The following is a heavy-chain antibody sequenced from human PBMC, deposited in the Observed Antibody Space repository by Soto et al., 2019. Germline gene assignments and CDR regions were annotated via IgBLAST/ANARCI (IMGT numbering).Heavy chain of an antibody. J-gene: IGHJ4*02. CDR1: VGTFSSYA. Sequence: QVHLVQSGAEVKKPGSSVKVSCKASVGTFSSYAISWVRQAPGQGLEWMGGIIPIFGTANYAQKFQGRVTITADESTSTAYMELSSLRSEDTAVYYCAAPGEVVLADRYYFDYWGQGTLVTVSS. CDR2: IIPIFGTA. CDR3: AAPGEVVLADRYYFDY. V-gene: IGHV1-69*01. D-gene: IGHD2-21*01.